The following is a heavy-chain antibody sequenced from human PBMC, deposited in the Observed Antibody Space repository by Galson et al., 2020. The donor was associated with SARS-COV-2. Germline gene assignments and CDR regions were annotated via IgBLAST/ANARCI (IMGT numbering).Heavy chain of an antibody. Sequence: VSGPTLVKPTQTLELTCTFSGFSLTTSGMCVTWIRQPPGKALEWLARIDWDDDKYYSISLKTRLTISRDTSKNQVVLTMTNMDPADTATYYCARIGPSRYNSGKYYHGADVWGQGTTVTVSS. CDR1: GFSLTTSGMC. J-gene: IGHJ6*02. CDR2: IDWDDDK. D-gene: IGHD3-10*01. CDR3: ARIGPSRYNSGKYYHGADV. V-gene: IGHV2-70*12.